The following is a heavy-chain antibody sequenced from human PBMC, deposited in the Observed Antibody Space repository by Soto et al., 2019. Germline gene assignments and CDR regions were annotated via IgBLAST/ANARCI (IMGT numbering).Heavy chain of an antibody. Sequence: QVQLVQSVAEVKKPGSSVKVSCKASGGTFSSYAISWVRQAPGQGLEWMGGIIPIFGTANYAQKFQGRVTITADESTSTAYMELSSLRSEDTAVYYCASGGYSYGYADYYGMDVWGQGTTVTVSS. CDR1: GGTFSSYA. CDR3: ASGGYSYGYADYYGMDV. D-gene: IGHD5-18*01. J-gene: IGHJ6*02. V-gene: IGHV1-69*01. CDR2: IIPIFGTA.